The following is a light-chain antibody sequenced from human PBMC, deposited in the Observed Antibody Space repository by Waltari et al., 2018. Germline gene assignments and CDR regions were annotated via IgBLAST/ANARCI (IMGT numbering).Light chain of an antibody. CDR2: DVT. J-gene: IGLJ2*01. Sequence: QSALTQPASVSGSPGQSITISCIGTRSDVAYYNYVSWYAQQPGKAPKLIIYDVTQRPSGVSNRCSGTKSGNTASLTIAGLQAEDEADYYCSSYTVSNTVVFGGGTKVTVL. CDR1: RSDVAYYNY. CDR3: SSYTVSNTVV. V-gene: IGLV2-14*03.